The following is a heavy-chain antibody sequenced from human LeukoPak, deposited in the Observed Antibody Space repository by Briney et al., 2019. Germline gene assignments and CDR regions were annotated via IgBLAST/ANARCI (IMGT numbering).Heavy chain of an antibody. J-gene: IGHJ3*02. CDR3: ARPSRTGSGWDAFDI. CDR2: ISYSGST. V-gene: IGHV4-59*08. Sequence: PSWAVSQTFMVSGGSIRSYYWSWIRQPPGKELEWIGHISYSGSTNYNPSLKSRVTISVDTSKNQFSLNLSSVTAADTAVYYCARPSRTGSGWDAFDIWGQGTMVTVSS. CDR1: GGSIRSYY. D-gene: IGHD3-3*01.